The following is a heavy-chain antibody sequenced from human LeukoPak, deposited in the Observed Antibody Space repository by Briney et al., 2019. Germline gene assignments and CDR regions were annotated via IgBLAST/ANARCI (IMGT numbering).Heavy chain of an antibody. Sequence: GASVKVSCKASGYTFIRNGISRVRQAPGQGLEWMGWISPYNENRKYLQKLQGRVTLTTDTSTSTAYMELRSLTSDDTAVYYCAREESIGRYQFLHDYWGQGTLVTVSS. V-gene: IGHV1-18*01. D-gene: IGHD1-26*01. CDR3: AREESIGRYQFLHDY. CDR1: GYTFIRNG. J-gene: IGHJ4*02. CDR2: ISPYNENR.